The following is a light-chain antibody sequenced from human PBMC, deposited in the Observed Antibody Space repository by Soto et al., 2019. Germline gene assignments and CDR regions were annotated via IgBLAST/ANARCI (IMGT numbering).Light chain of an antibody. Sequence: QSVLTQPASVSGSPGQSITISCTGTSSDVGGYIYVSWYQQHPGKAPKLMIYDVTSRPSGVSYRFSGSKSGNTASLTISGLQAEDEADYYCSSYTTRSSYVFGTGTKVTVL. CDR1: SSDVGGYIY. CDR3: SSYTTRSSYV. V-gene: IGLV2-14*01. J-gene: IGLJ1*01. CDR2: DVT.